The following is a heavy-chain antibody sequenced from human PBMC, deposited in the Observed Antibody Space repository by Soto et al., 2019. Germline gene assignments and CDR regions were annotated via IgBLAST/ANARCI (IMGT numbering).Heavy chain of an antibody. D-gene: IGHD3-22*01. Sequence: SVKDSCKASGGTFSSDGISWVRQAPGQGLEWMGGITPIFRATKYAQKFQGRVTITADESTSTAYMELSSLRSEDTAVYYCARGRDTYYYDSSGYSGWYFDLWGRGTLVTVSS. CDR2: ITPIFRAT. J-gene: IGHJ2*01. CDR1: GGTFSSDG. CDR3: ARGRDTYYYDSSGYSGWYFDL. V-gene: IGHV1-69*13.